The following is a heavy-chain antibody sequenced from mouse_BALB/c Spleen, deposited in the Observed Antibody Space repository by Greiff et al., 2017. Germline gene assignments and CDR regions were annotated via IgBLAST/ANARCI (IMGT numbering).Heavy chain of an antibody. J-gene: IGHJ2*01. V-gene: IGHV3-2*02. D-gene: IGHD2-1*01. Sequence: EVQLQQSGPGLVKPSQSLSLTCTVTGYSITSDYAWNWIRQFPGNKLEWMGYISYSGSTSYNPSLKSRISITRDTSKNQFFLQLNSVTTEDTATYYCARGRGNYEGYFDYWGQGTTLTVSS. CDR3: ARGRGNYEGYFDY. CDR2: ISYSGST. CDR1: GYSITSDYA.